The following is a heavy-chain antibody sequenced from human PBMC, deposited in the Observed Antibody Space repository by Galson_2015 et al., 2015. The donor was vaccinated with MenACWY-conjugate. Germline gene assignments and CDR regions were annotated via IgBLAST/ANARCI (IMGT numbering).Heavy chain of an antibody. J-gene: IGHJ3*02. V-gene: IGHV4-39*07. CDR2: IYYSGST. Sequence: ETLSLTCTVSGGSISSSSYYWGWIRQPPGKGLEWIGSIYYSGSTYYNPSLKSRVTISVDTSKNQYSLKLSSVTAADTAVYYCARVAVYYDSSGYYHGIDAFDIWGQGTMVTVSS. CDR3: ARVAVYYDSSGYYHGIDAFDI. D-gene: IGHD3-22*01. CDR1: GGSISSSSYY.